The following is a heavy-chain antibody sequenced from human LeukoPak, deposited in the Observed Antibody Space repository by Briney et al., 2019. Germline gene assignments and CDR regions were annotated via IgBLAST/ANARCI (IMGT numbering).Heavy chain of an antibody. D-gene: IGHD3-10*01. CDR1: GGSFSGYY. CDR3: ARVKSLITMVRGVIYYMDV. CDR2: INHSGST. V-gene: IGHV4-34*01. J-gene: IGHJ6*03. Sequence: SETLSLTCAVYGGSFSGYYWSWIRQPPGKGLEWIGEINHSGSTNYNPSLKSRVTVSVDTSKNQFSLKLSSVTAADTAVYYCARVKSLITMVRGVIYYMDVWGKGTTVTVSS.